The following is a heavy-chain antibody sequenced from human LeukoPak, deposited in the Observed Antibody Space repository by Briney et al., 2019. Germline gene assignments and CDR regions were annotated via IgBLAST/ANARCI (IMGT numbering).Heavy chain of an antibody. CDR3: ARDKSLADPYFFDY. V-gene: IGHV1-2*02. Sequence: ASVTVSFKASVYTFTGYYIHWVRQAPGQGLEWMGWINPNSGGANYAQKFQGRVTMTRDTSISAAYIDLHSLRSDDTAVYFCARDKSLADPYFFDYWGQGTLVTVSS. CDR2: INPNSGGA. CDR1: VYTFTGYY. J-gene: IGHJ4*02.